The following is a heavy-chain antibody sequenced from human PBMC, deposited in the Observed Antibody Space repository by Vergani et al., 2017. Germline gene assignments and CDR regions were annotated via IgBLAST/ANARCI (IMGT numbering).Heavy chain of an antibody. Sequence: LEESGGGSVKPGGSLRLSCAASGFKFSDHYMSWIRQAPGKGLEWVSHISPGASTVSYTDSVTGRFTVSRDNDKNSLTLDMTTLRVEDTAVYSCAKNPGISTTRHYYAMDVWGQGTTVTVSS. J-gene: IGHJ6*02. V-gene: IGHV3-11*04. CDR2: ISPGASTV. D-gene: IGHD1-1*01. CDR3: AKNPGISTTRHYYAMDV. CDR1: GFKFSDHY.